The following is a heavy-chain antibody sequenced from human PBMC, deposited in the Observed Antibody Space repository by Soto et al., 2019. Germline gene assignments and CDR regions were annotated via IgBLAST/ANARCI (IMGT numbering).Heavy chain of an antibody. CDR2: ISGSGGST. D-gene: IGHD2-15*01. J-gene: IGHJ6*03. Sequence: GGSLRLSCAASGFTFSSYAMSWVRQAPGKGLEWVSAISGSGGSTYYADSVKGRFTISRDNSKNTLYLQMNSLRAEDTAVYYCGGVCSGGSCYPGGFDNYYYYMDVWGKGTTVTVSS. V-gene: IGHV3-23*01. CDR1: GFTFSSYA. CDR3: GGVCSGGSCYPGGFDNYYYYMDV.